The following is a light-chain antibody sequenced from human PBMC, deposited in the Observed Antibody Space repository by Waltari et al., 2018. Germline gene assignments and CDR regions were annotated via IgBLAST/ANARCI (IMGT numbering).Light chain of an antibody. V-gene: IGLV2-14*01. J-gene: IGLJ3*02. CDR2: DVS. CDR1: SSDVGGYND. CDR3: SSYTSSSTWV. Sequence: QSALTHPPSVSGSPGQLITIPCTGTSSDVGGYNDVSWYQQQPGKAPKVMIYDVSKRPSGVSNRFAGSKSGNTAFLTISGLQAEDEADYYGSSYTSSSTWVFGGGTKLTVL.